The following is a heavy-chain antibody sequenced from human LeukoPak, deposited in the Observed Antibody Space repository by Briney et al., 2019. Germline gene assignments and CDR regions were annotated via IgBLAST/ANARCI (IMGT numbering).Heavy chain of an antibody. CDR2: IYYSGST. CDR3: ARGGGTMVRGALDY. Sequence: SETLSLTCTVSGCSISSYYWSWIRQPPGKGLEWIGYIYYSGSTNYNPSLKSRVTISVDTSKNQFSLKLSSVTAADTAVYYCARGGGTMVRGALDYWGQGTLVTVSS. V-gene: IGHV4-59*01. D-gene: IGHD3-10*01. J-gene: IGHJ4*02. CDR1: GCSISSYY.